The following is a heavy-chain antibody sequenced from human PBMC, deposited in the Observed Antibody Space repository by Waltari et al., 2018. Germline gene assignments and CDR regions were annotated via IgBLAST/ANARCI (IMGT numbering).Heavy chain of an antibody. J-gene: IGHJ3*02. D-gene: IGHD2-2*02. Sequence: EVQLLESGGGLVQPGGSLRLSCSASGFTFSTYAMSWVRQAPGKGLEWVSAISGTDGAECYADSVSGRFTISRDNSKNTVFLQMNSLRVEDTALYYCAKDDRYPNDVFDIWGQGTMVTVSS. CDR1: GFTFSTYA. CDR2: ISGTDGAE. V-gene: IGHV3-23*01. CDR3: AKDDRYPNDVFDI.